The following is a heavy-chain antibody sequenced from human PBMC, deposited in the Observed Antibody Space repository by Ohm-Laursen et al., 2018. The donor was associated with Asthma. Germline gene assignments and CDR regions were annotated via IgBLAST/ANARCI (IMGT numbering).Heavy chain of an antibody. J-gene: IGHJ6*02. V-gene: IGHV3-9*01. CDR3: ARLQTATIYYYYGMDV. Sequence: SLRLSCTASGFTFDDYAMHWVRQAPGKGLEWVSGISWNSGSIGYADSVKGRFTISRDNAKNSLYLQMNSLRAEDTAVYYCARLQTATIYYYYGMDVWGQGTTVTVSS. CDR2: ISWNSGSI. D-gene: IGHD3-16*01. CDR1: GFTFDDYA.